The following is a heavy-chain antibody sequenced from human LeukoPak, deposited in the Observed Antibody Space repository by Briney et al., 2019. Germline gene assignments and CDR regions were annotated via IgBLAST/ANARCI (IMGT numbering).Heavy chain of an antibody. V-gene: IGHV4-59*01. Sequence: SETLSLTCSVYSGSFSGYYWNWIRQPPGKGLEWIGYIYYTGNTNYNPSLKSRVTISVDTSKNQFSLKLSSVTAADTAVYYCARDRLQLQSWGQGTLVTVSS. J-gene: IGHJ5*02. CDR2: IYYTGNT. CDR3: ARDRLQLQS. D-gene: IGHD1-1*01. CDR1: SGSFSGYY.